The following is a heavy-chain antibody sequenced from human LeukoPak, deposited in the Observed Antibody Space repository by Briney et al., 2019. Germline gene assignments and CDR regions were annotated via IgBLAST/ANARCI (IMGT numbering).Heavy chain of an antibody. CDR3: AGGGEAARSLHY. CDR2: IYNGGTT. V-gene: IGHV3-66*02. J-gene: IGHJ4*02. Sequence: PGGSLRLSCAASGVTSNYFTWVRQASGKGLEWASVIYNGGTTYYADSVKGRFTISRDNSKSTLFVYLQMNSLRTDDTAVYYCAGGGEAARSLHYWGQGTLVTVSS. D-gene: IGHD6-6*01. CDR1: GVTSNY.